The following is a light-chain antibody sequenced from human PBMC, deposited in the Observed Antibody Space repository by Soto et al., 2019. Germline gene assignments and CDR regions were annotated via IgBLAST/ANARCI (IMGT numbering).Light chain of an antibody. CDR1: QSVSSY. V-gene: IGKV3-11*01. J-gene: IGKJ3*01. CDR3: QHRRT. Sequence: EIVLTQSPATLSLSPGERATLSCRASQSVSSYLAWYQQTPGQAPRLLIYDASNRATGIPARFSGSGSGTDFTLTISSLEPEDFAVYYCQHRRTFGPGTKVHIK. CDR2: DAS.